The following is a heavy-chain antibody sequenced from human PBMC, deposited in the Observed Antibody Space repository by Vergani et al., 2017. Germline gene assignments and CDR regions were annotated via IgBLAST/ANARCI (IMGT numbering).Heavy chain of an antibody. V-gene: IGHV4-34*01. CDR2: IDHTGRP. Sequence: QVQLQQWGGGLLKPSETLSLTCVVNGGSFTSYHWTWIRQSPGEGLEWVGDIDHTGRPDYNPSLKRRRTMSVDKSRNQFSLTLNSVTATDTAIYFCARVNTETNGHLYYYYYMDVWGQGTAVTVS. CDR3: ARVNTETNGHLYYYYYMDV. CDR1: GGSFTSYH. D-gene: IGHD4-11*01. J-gene: IGHJ6*03.